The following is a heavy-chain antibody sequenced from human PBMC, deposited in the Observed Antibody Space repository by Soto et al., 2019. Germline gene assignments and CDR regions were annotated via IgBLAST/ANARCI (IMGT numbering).Heavy chain of an antibody. D-gene: IGHD2-2*01. V-gene: IGHV1-3*04. CDR1: GYTFTTYA. CDR2: ITTGNGNT. CDR3: ARVPLYQPVIAFDI. Sequence: QVQLVQSGAEEKKPGASVKVSCKASGYTFTTYAMHWVRQAPGQRLECMGWITTGNGNTKYSQKFQGRVTITRDTSASTAYMELSSLTSEDTAVYYCARVPLYQPVIAFDIWGQGTMVTVSS. J-gene: IGHJ3*02.